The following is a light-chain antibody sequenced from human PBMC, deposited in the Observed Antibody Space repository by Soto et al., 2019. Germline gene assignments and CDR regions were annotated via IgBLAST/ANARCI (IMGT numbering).Light chain of an antibody. CDR1: SSNIGAGYD. CDR3: QSYDSNLSGWV. Sequence: QAVVTQLPSVSGAPGQRGTISCTGSSSNIGAGYDVHWYQQLPGTAPKLLIYGNSNRPSGVPDRFSGSKSGTSASLAITGLQAEDEADYYCQSYDSNLSGWVFGGGTKVTVL. V-gene: IGLV1-40*01. CDR2: GNS. J-gene: IGLJ3*02.